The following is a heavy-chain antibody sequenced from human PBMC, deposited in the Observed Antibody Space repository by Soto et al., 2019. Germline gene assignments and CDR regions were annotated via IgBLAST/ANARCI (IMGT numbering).Heavy chain of an antibody. CDR2: IIPIFGTA. CDR3: ASSVAKYYYSGRDV. D-gene: IGHD5-12*01. Sequence: QVQLVQSGAEVKKPGSSVTFSCKASGGTFSSYAISWVRQAPGQGLEWMGGIIPIFGTANYAQKFQGRVTITADESTSTAYMELSSLGSEDTAVYYCASSVAKYYYSGRDVWGQGTTVTVSS. V-gene: IGHV1-69*12. CDR1: GGTFSSYA. J-gene: IGHJ6*02.